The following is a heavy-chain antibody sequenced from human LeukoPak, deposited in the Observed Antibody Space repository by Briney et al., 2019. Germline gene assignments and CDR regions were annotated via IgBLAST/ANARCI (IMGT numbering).Heavy chain of an antibody. CDR2: IIPISGTT. CDR3: ARKLRLGGNWFDP. CDR1: GGTFTSYA. J-gene: IGHJ5*02. D-gene: IGHD1-26*01. V-gene: IGHV1-69*13. Sequence: SVKVSCKTSGGTFTSYAITWVRQAPGQGLEWMGKIIPISGTTNYAQKFRGRVTFTADESTSTAYMELSSLRSEDTALYYCARKLRLGGNWFDPWGQGTLVTVSS.